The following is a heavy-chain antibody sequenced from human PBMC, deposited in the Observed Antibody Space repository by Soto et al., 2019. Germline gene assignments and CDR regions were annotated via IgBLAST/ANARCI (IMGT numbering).Heavy chain of an antibody. V-gene: IGHV3-11*05. CDR1: GFTFSKYY. Sequence: QVQLVESGGGLVKPGGSLSLSCEASGFTFSKYYMSWIRQAPGKGLEWVSTITSSSTYTTYADSVKGRFTISRDDAKNSLYLQMNSLRAEVTALYYCVREYYYAMDVWGQGTTVTVSS. J-gene: IGHJ6*02. CDR2: ITSSSTYT. CDR3: VREYYYAMDV.